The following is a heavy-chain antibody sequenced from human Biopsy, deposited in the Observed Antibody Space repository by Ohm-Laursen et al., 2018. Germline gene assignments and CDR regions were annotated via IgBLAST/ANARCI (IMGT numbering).Heavy chain of an antibody. CDR1: GGDINNHY. Sequence: TLSLTCTVSGGDINNHYWSWIRQPAGKGLEWIVRIYPGGSNNYNPSRKSRVTMSADTSKKQLPLRLRSVTAADTAMYYCASVVLGPSNDAFDLWGQGTMVVVSS. CDR2: IYPGGSN. V-gene: IGHV4-4*07. D-gene: IGHD3-22*01. CDR3: ASVVLGPSNDAFDL. J-gene: IGHJ3*01.